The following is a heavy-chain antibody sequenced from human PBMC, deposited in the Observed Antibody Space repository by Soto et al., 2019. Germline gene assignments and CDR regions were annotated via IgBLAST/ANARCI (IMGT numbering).Heavy chain of an antibody. CDR1: GFPFSSYV. CDR3: AKDRKKYSSSHRGRYFGY. V-gene: IGHV3-23*01. CDR2: ISGGGSNT. Sequence: EVQLLESGGGLVQRGGSLRLSCAASGFPFSSYVMAWVRQAPGKGLEWVSGISGGGSNTFYADSVKGRVTISRDNSKNTLLLQVNSLGVEDTVVYYCAKDRKKYSSSHRGRYFGYWGQGIGVTGSS. D-gene: IGHD6-6*01. J-gene: IGHJ4*02.